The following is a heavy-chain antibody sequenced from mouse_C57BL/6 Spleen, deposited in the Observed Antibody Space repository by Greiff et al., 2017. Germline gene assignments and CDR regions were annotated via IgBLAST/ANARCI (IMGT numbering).Heavy chain of an antibody. CDR1: GYSFTDYN. Sequence: QLQESGPELVKPGASVKISCKASGYSFTDYNMNWVKQSNGKSLEWIGVINPNYGTTSYNQKFKGKATLTVDQSSSTAYMQLNSLTSEDSAVYYCARYDYDESYYAMDYWGQGTSVTVSS. D-gene: IGHD2-4*01. CDR3: ARYDYDESYYAMDY. CDR2: INPNYGTT. V-gene: IGHV1-39*01. J-gene: IGHJ4*01.